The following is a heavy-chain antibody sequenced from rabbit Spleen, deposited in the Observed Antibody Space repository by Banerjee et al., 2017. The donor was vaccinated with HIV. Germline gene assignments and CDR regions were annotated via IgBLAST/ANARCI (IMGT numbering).Heavy chain of an antibody. D-gene: IGHD8-1*01. J-gene: IGHJ6*01. CDR3: ARDTGSSFSSYGMDL. CDR2: IAGSSSAFT. Sequence: QEQLVESGGGLVQPEGSLALTCKASGFSFSSSDYICWVRQAPGKGLEWISCIAGSSSAFTYSATWAKGRFTISKASSTTVTLQMTSLTAADTATYFCARDTGSSFSSYGMDLWGPGTLVTVS. V-gene: IGHV1S45*01. CDR1: GFSFSSSDY.